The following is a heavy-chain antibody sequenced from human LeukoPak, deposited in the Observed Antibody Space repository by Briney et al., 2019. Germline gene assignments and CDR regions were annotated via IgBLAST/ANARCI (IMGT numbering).Heavy chain of an antibody. Sequence: SETLSLTCTVSGGSISSGTFYWSWIRQPAGKGLEWIGRIFTSGSTNYNPSLRSRVTISVDTSKNQFSLKLTSVTAADTAVYYCARGTAGYTSGWRYWFDPWGQGTLVTVSS. CDR1: GGSISSGTFY. D-gene: IGHD6-19*01. CDR3: ARGTAGYTSGWRYWFDP. J-gene: IGHJ5*02. CDR2: IFTSGST. V-gene: IGHV4-61*02.